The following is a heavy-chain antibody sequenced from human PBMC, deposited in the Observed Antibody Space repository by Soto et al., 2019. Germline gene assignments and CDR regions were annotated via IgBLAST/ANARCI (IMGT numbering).Heavy chain of an antibody. Sequence: QLQLQESGPGLVKPSETLSLTCTVSGGSISSSTYYWGWIRQPPGKGLEWIGSIYYSGSTYYNPSLKSPVTISVDTSKNQFSLKLSSVTAADTAVYCCANSYGDSVSYWGQGTLVTVSS. D-gene: IGHD4-17*01. V-gene: IGHV4-39*01. CDR1: GGSISSSTYY. J-gene: IGHJ4*02. CDR2: IYYSGST. CDR3: ANSYGDSVSY.